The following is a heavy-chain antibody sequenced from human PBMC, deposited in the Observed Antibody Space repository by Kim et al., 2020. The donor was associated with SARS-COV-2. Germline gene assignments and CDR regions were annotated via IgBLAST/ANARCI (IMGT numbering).Heavy chain of an antibody. V-gene: IGHV1-3*01. Sequence: NGETKTSKKFQDRVTITRDTSASTAYMELSSLRAEDTAVYYCARDSYPDYWGQGTLVTVSS. D-gene: IGHD3-16*02. CDR2: NGET. CDR3: ARDSYPDY. J-gene: IGHJ4*02.